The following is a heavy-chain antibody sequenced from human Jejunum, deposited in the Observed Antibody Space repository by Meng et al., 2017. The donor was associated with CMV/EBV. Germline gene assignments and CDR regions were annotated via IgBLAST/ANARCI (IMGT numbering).Heavy chain of an antibody. CDR1: GYTLTSYD. CDR2: TNPRSANT. Sequence: KVSCKASGYTLTSYDINWVRQAAGQGLEWMGWTNPRSANTGSAQKFQGRLTMTMNTSIGTAYMELSSLRSEDTAVYYCARNGIFFDYWGQGALVTVSS. CDR3: ARNGIFFDY. J-gene: IGHJ4*02. D-gene: IGHD1-14*01. V-gene: IGHV1-8*01.